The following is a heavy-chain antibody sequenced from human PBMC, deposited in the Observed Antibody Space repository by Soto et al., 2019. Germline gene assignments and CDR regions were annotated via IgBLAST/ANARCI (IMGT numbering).Heavy chain of an antibody. CDR1: GYIFVNYG. D-gene: IGHD3-16*01. V-gene: IGHV1-18*01. CDR2: ISPYTGNT. Sequence: QVQLVQSGDEVKKPGASVKVSCKASGYIFVNYGIAWVRQAPGQGLGWMGWISPYTGNTHSATKVQGRLTMTTDTPTSTAYMDLGGLTSDDTAVYYCVMVDNYVTPTPQDVWGQGTTVTVSS. CDR3: VMVDNYVTPTPQDV. J-gene: IGHJ6*02.